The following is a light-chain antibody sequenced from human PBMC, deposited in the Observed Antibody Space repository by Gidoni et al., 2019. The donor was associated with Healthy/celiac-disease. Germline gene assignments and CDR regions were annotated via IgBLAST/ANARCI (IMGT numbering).Light chain of an antibody. J-gene: IGLJ2*01. CDR2: EGS. V-gene: IGLV2-23*03. CDR1: SSDVGSYNL. CDR3: CSYAGSSSFGVV. Sequence: QSALTQPASVSGSPGQSITISCTGTSSDVGSYNLVSWYQQHPGKAPKLMIYEGSKRPSGVSNRFSGSKSGNTASLTISGLQAEDEADYHCCSYAGSSSFGVVFGGGTKLTVL.